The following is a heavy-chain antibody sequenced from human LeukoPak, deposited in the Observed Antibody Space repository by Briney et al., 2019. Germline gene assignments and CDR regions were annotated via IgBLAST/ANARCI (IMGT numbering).Heavy chain of an antibody. CDR2: ISGSGGST. D-gene: IGHD3-9*01. J-gene: IGHJ4*02. CDR3: AKDRYFDWLLLS. Sequence: GGSLRLSCAASGFTFSSYAMSWVRQAPGKGLEWVSAISGSGGSTYYADSVKGRFTISRDNSMNTLYLQMNSLRAEDTAVYYCAKDRYFDWLLLSWGQGTLVTVSS. V-gene: IGHV3-23*01. CDR1: GFTFSSYA.